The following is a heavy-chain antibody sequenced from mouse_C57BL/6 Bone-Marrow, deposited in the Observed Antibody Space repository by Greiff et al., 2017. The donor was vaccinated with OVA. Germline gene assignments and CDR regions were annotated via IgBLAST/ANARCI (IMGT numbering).Heavy chain of an antibody. CDR1: GYTFTDYE. J-gene: IGHJ4*01. V-gene: IGHV1-15*01. CDR2: IDPETGGT. Sequence: VQLQQSGAELVRPGASVTLSCKASGYTFTDYEMHWVKQTPVHGLEWIGAIDPETGGTAYNQKFKGKAILTADKSSSTAYMELRRLTSEDSAVYYCTRGYSHYYAMVFGGQGTSVTVSS. D-gene: IGHD2-12*01. CDR3: TRGYSHYYAMVF.